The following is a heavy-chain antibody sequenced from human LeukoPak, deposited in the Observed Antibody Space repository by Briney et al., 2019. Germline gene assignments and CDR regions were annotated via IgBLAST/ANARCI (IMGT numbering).Heavy chain of an antibody. Sequence: ASVKVSCKASGYTFTGYYTHWVRQAPGQGLEWMGWIDPRNGGTTYAQTFQGRVTMTRDTSISTAYMELSSLKFDDTAMYYCAKISIGGSYWDFDSWGQGTLVTVSS. D-gene: IGHD1-26*01. CDR2: IDPRNGGT. V-gene: IGHV1-2*02. CDR3: AKISIGGSYWDFDS. CDR1: GYTFTGYY. J-gene: IGHJ4*02.